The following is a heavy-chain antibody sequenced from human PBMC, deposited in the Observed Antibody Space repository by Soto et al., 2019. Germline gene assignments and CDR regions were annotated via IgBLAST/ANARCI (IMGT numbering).Heavy chain of an antibody. CDR3: AREPLEYGSGSYYD. J-gene: IGHJ4*02. Sequence: QVQLQESCQGLVKPSQTLSLTCTVSGGSISSGVYYWSWIRQHPAKGLEWIGYIYYSGSTYYNPSLKSRVTISVDTSKNQFSLKLSSVTAADTAVYYCAREPLEYGSGSYYDWGQGTLVTVSS. V-gene: IGHV4-31*03. CDR1: GGSISSGVYY. D-gene: IGHD3-10*01. CDR2: IYYSGST.